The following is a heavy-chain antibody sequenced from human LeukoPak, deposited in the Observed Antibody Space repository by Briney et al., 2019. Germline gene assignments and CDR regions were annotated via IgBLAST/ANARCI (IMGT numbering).Heavy chain of an antibody. Sequence: ASVKVSCKASGGTFSSYTISWVRQAPGQGLEWMGGIIPIFGTANYAQKFQGRVTITADESTSTAYMELSSLRSEDTAVYYCAKDRAVAGKWAAFFDYWGQGTLVTVSS. D-gene: IGHD6-19*01. CDR1: GGTFSSYT. J-gene: IGHJ4*02. CDR2: IIPIFGTA. V-gene: IGHV1-69*13. CDR3: AKDRAVAGKWAAFFDY.